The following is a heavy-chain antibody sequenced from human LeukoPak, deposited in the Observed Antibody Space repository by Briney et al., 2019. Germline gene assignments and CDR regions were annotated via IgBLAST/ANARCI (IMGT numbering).Heavy chain of an antibody. V-gene: IGHV4-59*01. Sequence: SETLSLTXTVSGGSISSYYWSWIRQPPGKGLEWIGYIYYSGSTNYNPSLKSRVTISVDTSKNQFSLKLSSVTAADTAVYYCARDCSSTSCYGLNAFDIWGQGTMVTVSS. J-gene: IGHJ3*02. CDR3: ARDCSSTSCYGLNAFDI. CDR2: IYYSGST. CDR1: GGSISSYY. D-gene: IGHD2-2*01.